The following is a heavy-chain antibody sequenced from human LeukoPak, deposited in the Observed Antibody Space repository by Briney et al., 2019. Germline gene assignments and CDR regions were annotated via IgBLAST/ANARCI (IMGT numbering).Heavy chain of an antibody. Sequence: GGSLRLSCVASGLPIADSAMHWVRQAPGKGLEWVSLISGDGVSTFYTDSVRGRFSISRDNTKNSLYLEMNSLRTEDTAMYYCAKESGKFDYWGQGTLVAVSS. J-gene: IGHJ4*02. CDR2: ISGDGVST. CDR3: AKESGKFDY. V-gene: IGHV3-43*02. CDR1: GLPIADSA.